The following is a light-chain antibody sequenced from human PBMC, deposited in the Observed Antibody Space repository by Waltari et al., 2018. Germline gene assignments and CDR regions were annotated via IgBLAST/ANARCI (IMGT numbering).Light chain of an antibody. CDR1: QSISSK. J-gene: IGKJ3*01. CDR3: QQYNDWSPFT. CDR2: GAS. V-gene: IGKV3-15*01. Sequence: EVVMTQSPATLSVSPGERATLSCRASQSISSKLAWYQQKPGQAPRLLIYGASTRATDIPARFSGSGSGAEFTLTISSLQSEDSAVYHCQQYNDWSPFTFGPGTKVEIK.